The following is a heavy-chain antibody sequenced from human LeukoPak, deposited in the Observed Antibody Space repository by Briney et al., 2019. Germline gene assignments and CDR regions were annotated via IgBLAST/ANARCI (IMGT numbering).Heavy chain of an antibody. V-gene: IGHV1-18*01. Sequence: ASVKVSCKASGYTFTSYDISWVRQAPGQGLEWMGWISAYNGNTNYAQKLQGRVTMTTDTSTSTAYMELRSLRSDDTAVYYCARERVGMGYYYYYMDVWGKGTTVTVSS. CDR3: ARERVGMGYYYYYMDV. J-gene: IGHJ6*03. D-gene: IGHD1-14*01. CDR1: GYTFTSYD. CDR2: ISAYNGNT.